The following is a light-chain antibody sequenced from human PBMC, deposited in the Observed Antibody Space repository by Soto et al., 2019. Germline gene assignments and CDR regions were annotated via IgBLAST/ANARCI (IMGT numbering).Light chain of an antibody. J-gene: IGKJ4*01. V-gene: IGKV2-28*01. CDR3: VQGLQTPLT. Sequence: DIVMTQSPLSLPVTPGEPASISCRSSQSLLHSNGYNYLDWYLQKPGQSPQLLIYLGSNRASGGPDRFSGRGSGTDFTLKINRVEAEDGGVYYCVQGLQTPLTFGGGTKVEIK. CDR1: QSLLHSNGYNY. CDR2: LGS.